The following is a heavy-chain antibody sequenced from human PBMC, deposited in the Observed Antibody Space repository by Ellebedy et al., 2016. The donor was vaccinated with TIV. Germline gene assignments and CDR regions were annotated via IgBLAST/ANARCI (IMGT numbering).Heavy chain of an antibody. CDR2: IYYSGST. J-gene: IGHJ6*02. V-gene: IGHV4-31*03. Sequence: SETLSLXXTVSGGSISSGGYYWSWIRQHPGKGLEWIGYIYYSGSTYYNPSLKSRVTISVDTSKNQFSLKLSSVTAADTAVYYCARGSYYDILTGYYYYGMDVWGQGTTVTVS. CDR3: ARGSYYDILTGYYYYGMDV. D-gene: IGHD3-9*01. CDR1: GGSISSGGYY.